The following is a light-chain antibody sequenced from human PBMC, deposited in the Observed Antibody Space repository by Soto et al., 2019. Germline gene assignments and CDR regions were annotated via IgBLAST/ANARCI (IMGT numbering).Light chain of an antibody. CDR2: QDS. V-gene: IGLV3-1*01. CDR1: KLGDNY. CDR3: QAWDSSTVV. Sequence: SYELTQPPSVSVSPGQTASITCSGDKLGDNYACWYQQKPDQSPVLVIYQDSKRPSGIPELFSCSNSGNTATLTIGGTQAMDEADYYCQAWDSSTVVFGGGTKLTVL. J-gene: IGLJ2*01.